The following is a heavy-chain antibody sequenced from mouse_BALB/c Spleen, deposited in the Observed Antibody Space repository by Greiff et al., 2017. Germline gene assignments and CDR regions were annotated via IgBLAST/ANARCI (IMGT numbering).Heavy chain of an antibody. J-gene: IGHJ2*01. CDR3: ARCAGLGRLDY. V-gene: IGHV5-9*03. CDR1: GFTFSSYT. D-gene: IGHD4-1*01. Sequence: EVKLVESGGGLVKPGGSLKLSCAASGFTFSSYTMSWVRQTPEKRLEWVATISSGGGNTYYPDSVKGRFTISRDNAKNNLYLQMSSLRSEDTAVYYCARCAGLGRLDYWGQGTTLTVSS. CDR2: ISSGGGNT.